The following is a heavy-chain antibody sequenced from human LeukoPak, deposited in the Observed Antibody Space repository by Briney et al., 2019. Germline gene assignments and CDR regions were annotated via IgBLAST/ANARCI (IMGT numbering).Heavy chain of an antibody. CDR3: ARSVAYYYGSGSEEYYFDY. CDR2: INPNSGGT. D-gene: IGHD3-10*01. V-gene: IGHV1-2*02. CDR1: GYTFTGYY. J-gene: IGHJ4*02. Sequence: EASVKVSCKASGYTFTGYYMHWVRQAPGQGLEWMGWINPNSGGTNYAQKFQGRVTMTRDTSISTAYMELSRLRSDDTAVYYCARSVAYYYGSGSEEYYFDYWGQGTLVTVSS.